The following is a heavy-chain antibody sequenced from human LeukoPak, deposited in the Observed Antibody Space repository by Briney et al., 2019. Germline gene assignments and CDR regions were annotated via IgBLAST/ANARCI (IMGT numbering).Heavy chain of an antibody. CDR1: GGSISSGSYY. CDR2: IYTSGST. CDR3: ARGRSIVKFDY. Sequence: PSQTLSLTCTVSGGSISSGSYYWSWIRQPAGKGLEWIGRIYTSGSTNYNPSLKSRVTISVDTSKNQFSLKLSSVTAADTAVYYCARGRSIVKFDYWGQGTLVTVSS. J-gene: IGHJ4*02. D-gene: IGHD1-26*01. V-gene: IGHV4-61*02.